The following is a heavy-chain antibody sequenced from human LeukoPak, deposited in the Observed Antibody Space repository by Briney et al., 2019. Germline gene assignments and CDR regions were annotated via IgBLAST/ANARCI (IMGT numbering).Heavy chain of an antibody. CDR2: INHSGST. CDR1: GGSFSGYY. V-gene: IGHV4-34*01. D-gene: IGHD2-2*01. Sequence: SETLSLTCAVYGGSFSGYYWSWIRQPPGKGLEWIGEINHSGSTNYNPSLKSRVTISVDTSKNQFSLKLSSVTAADTAVYYCARGSPRDVVVPAAMSWFDPWGQGTLVTVSS. CDR3: ARGSPRDVVVPAAMSWFDP. J-gene: IGHJ5*02.